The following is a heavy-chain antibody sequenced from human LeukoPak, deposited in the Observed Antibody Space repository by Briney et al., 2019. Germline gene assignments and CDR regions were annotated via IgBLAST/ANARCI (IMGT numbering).Heavy chain of an antibody. J-gene: IGHJ4*02. Sequence: QAGGSLRLSCAASGFTFSSYGMSWVRQAPGKGLEWVSAISGSGGSTCYANSVKGRFTISRDNSKTTLYLQMNSLRAEDTAIYYCASRPGVDFDYWGQGTLVTVSS. V-gene: IGHV3-23*01. CDR3: ASRPGVDFDY. CDR2: ISGSGGST. CDR1: GFTFSSYG. D-gene: IGHD1-14*01.